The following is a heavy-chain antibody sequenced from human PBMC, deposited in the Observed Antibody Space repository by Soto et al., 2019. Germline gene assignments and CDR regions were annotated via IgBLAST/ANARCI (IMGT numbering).Heavy chain of an antibody. D-gene: IGHD6-6*01. J-gene: IGHJ5*02. CDR1: GFSFDGYA. CDR3: VKASTYSSSQGWFDP. Sequence: PGGSLRLSCAASGFSFDGYAMIWVRQPPGKGLEWVSGISWNSGNIDYADSVKGRFTISRDNAKNSLYLQMNSLRAEDTALYYCVKASTYSSSQGWFDPWGQGT. CDR2: ISWNSGNI. V-gene: IGHV3-9*01.